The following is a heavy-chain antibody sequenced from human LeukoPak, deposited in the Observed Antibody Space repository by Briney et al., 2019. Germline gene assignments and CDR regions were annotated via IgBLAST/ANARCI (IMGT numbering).Heavy chain of an antibody. CDR2: IYYSGST. J-gene: IGHJ4*02. CDR1: GGSFSGYY. CDR3: ARGSGYPYFDY. V-gene: IGHV4-59*01. D-gene: IGHD3-22*01. Sequence: SETLSLTCAVYGGSFSGYYWSWIRQPPGKGLEWIGYIYYSGSTNYNPSLKSRVTISVDTSKNQFSLKLSSVTAADTAVYYCARGSGYPYFDYWGQGTLVTVSS.